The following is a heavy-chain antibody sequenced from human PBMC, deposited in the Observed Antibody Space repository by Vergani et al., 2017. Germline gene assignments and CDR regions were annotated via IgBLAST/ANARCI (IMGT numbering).Heavy chain of an antibody. CDR2: IYPGDSDT. J-gene: IGHJ3*02. Sequence: EVQLVQSGAEVKKPGESLKISCKGSGYSFTSYWIGWVRQMPGKGLEWMGIIYPGDSDTRYSPSFQGQVTISADKSISTAYLQWSSLKASDTAMYYYARRFVVVTANHDAFDIWGQGTMVTVSS. D-gene: IGHD2-21*02. CDR3: ARRFVVVTANHDAFDI. CDR1: GYSFTSYW. V-gene: IGHV5-51*01.